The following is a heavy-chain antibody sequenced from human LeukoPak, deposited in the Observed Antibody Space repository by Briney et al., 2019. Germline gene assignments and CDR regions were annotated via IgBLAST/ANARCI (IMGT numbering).Heavy chain of an antibody. D-gene: IGHD2-2*01. CDR3: ARGRVVVPAAISNWFDP. CDR1: GYTFTGYY. Sequence: EASVKVSCKASGYTFTGYYMHWERQAPGQGLEWMGWINPNSGGTNYAQKFQGRVTMTRDTSISTAYMELSRLRSDDTAVYYCARGRVVVPAAISNWFDPWGQGTLVTVSS. J-gene: IGHJ5*02. V-gene: IGHV1-2*02. CDR2: INPNSGGT.